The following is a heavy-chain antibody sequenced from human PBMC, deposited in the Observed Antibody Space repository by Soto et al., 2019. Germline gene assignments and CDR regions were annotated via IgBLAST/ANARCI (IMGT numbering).Heavy chain of an antibody. CDR2: IKEDGSEK. V-gene: IGHV3-7*01. J-gene: IGHJ4*02. D-gene: IGHD5-18*01. CDR1: GFTFSTSW. CDR3: VRDRGYSAFDY. Sequence: GGSLRLSCAASGFTFSTSWMNWVRQAPGKGLEWVAGIKEDGSEKYYVDSVKGRFTISKDNAENSLELHMNRLRVEDTAVYYCVRDRGYSAFDYWGLGTLVTVSS.